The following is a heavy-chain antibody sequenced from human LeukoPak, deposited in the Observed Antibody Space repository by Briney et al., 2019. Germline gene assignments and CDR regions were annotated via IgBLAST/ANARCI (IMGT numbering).Heavy chain of an antibody. V-gene: IGHV3-9*01. Sequence: PGRSLRLSCVASGLKFDDYAMHWVRQAPGKGLEWVSGISWNSGSIGYADSVKGRFTISRDNAKNSLYLQMNSLRAEDTALYYCAKARYYDYVWGSYPFDYWGQGTLVTVCS. J-gene: IGHJ4*02. CDR3: AKARYYDYVWGSYPFDY. CDR2: ISWNSGSI. CDR1: GLKFDDYA. D-gene: IGHD3-16*01.